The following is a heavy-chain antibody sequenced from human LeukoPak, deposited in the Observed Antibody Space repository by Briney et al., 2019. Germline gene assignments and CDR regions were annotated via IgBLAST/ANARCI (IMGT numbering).Heavy chain of an antibody. D-gene: IGHD4-11*01. CDR1: GFSLSTSGMY. CDR3: AHRNSDYRAFDI. V-gene: IGHV2-5*01. CDR2: IYWNDDK. J-gene: IGHJ3*02. Sequence: SGPTLVKPTQTLTLTCTFSGFSLSTSGMYVGWIRQSPGKALEWLALIYWNDDKRYSPSLKSRLTITKDTSKNQVVLTVTNMDPVDTATYYCAHRNSDYRAFDIWGQRTMDTVSS.